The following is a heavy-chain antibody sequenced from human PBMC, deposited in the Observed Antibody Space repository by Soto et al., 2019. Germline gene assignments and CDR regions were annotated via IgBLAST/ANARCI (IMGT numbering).Heavy chain of an antibody. Sequence: PSETLSLTCTVSGGSISSYYWSWIRQPAGKGLQGIGRIYTSGSTNYNPSLKSRVTMSVDTSKNQFSLKLSSVTAADTAVYYCARACSSTSCYDVFDSWGQGTLVTVSS. CDR3: ARACSSTSCYDVFDS. CDR1: GGSISSYY. D-gene: IGHD2-2*01. CDR2: IYTSGST. V-gene: IGHV4-4*07. J-gene: IGHJ4*02.